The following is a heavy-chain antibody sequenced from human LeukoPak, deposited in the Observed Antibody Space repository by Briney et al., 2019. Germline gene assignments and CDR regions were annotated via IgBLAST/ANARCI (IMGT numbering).Heavy chain of an antibody. D-gene: IGHD2-15*01. CDR2: ISSSSSYI. Sequence: GGSLRLSCAASGFTFSSYSMNWVRQAPGKGLEWVSSISSSSSYIYYADSVKGRFTISRDNAKNSLYLQMNSLRDEDTAVYYCASGGFKGYCSGGSCYHIPYYGMDVWGQGTTVTVSS. V-gene: IGHV3-21*01. CDR3: ASGGFKGYCSGGSCYHIPYYGMDV. J-gene: IGHJ6*02. CDR1: GFTFSSYS.